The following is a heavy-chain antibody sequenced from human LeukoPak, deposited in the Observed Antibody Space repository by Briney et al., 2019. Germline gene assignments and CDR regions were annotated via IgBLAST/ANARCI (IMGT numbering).Heavy chain of an antibody. J-gene: IGHJ4*02. CDR1: GGSFSGYY. CDR3: ARGPSANRLLWFGELSKSFDY. D-gene: IGHD3-10*01. Sequence: SETLSLTCAVYGGSFSGYYWSWIRQPPGKGLEWIGEINHSGSTNYNPSLKSRVTISVDTSKNQFSLKLSSVTAADTAVYYCARGPSANRLLWFGELSKSFDYWGQGTLVTVSS. V-gene: IGHV4-34*01. CDR2: INHSGST.